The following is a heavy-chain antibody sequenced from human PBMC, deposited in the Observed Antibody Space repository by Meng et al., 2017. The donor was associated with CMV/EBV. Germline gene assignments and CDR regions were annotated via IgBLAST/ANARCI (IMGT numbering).Heavy chain of an antibody. Sequence: PSCAVYGGSFSRYYWSWMRQPPGKGLVWIGDINHSGSTNNNPSLKSRVTISEDTAKMQFSLKLSSVTAADTAVYYCAGGRQRKFDPWGQGTLVTVSS. J-gene: IGHJ5*02. CDR2: INHSGST. D-gene: IGHD2-2*01. CDR1: GGSFSRYY. CDR3: AGGRQRKFDP. V-gene: IGHV4-34*01.